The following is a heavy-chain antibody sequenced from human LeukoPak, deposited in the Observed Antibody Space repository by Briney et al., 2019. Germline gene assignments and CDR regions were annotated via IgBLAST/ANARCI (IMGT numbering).Heavy chain of an antibody. J-gene: IGHJ5*02. Sequence: PSETLSLNCAVSSGSISSGGYPWSWIRQPPGKGLERIGYIYHSGSTYYNPSLKSRVTISVDRSKNQFSLKLSSVTAADTAVYYCARGTAAAGFDWFDPWGQGTLVTVSS. CDR1: SGSISSGGYP. V-gene: IGHV4-30-2*01. CDR3: ARGTAAAGFDWFDP. CDR2: IYHSGST. D-gene: IGHD6-13*01.